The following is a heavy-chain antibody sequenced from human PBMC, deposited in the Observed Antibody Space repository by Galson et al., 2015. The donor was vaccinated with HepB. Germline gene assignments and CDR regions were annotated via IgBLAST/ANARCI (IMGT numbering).Heavy chain of an antibody. V-gene: IGHV4-39*07. J-gene: IGHJ4*02. CDR3: ARSFRGGRLWQR. Sequence: SETLSLTCTVSGGSISSSSYYWGWIRQPPGKGLEWIGEINHSGSTNYNPSLKSRVTISVDTSKNQFSLKLSSVTAADTAVYYCARSFRGGRLWQRWGQGTLVTVSS. CDR1: GGSISSSSYY. D-gene: IGHD2-15*01. CDR2: INHSGST.